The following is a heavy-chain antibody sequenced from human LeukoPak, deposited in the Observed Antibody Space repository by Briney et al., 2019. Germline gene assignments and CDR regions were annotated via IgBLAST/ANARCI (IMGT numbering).Heavy chain of an antibody. Sequence: SETLSLTCTVSGYSISSGYYWGWIRQPPGKGLEWIGSINHSGSTYHNPSLKSRVTISVDTSKNQFSLKLSSVTAADTAVYYCAREVPDNWFDPWGQGTLVTVSS. D-gene: IGHD2-2*01. V-gene: IGHV4-38-2*02. CDR2: INHSGST. CDR1: GYSISSGYY. J-gene: IGHJ5*02. CDR3: AREVPDNWFDP.